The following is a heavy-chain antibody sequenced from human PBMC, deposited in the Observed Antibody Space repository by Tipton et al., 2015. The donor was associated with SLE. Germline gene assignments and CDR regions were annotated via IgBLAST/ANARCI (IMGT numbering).Heavy chain of an antibody. CDR2: IWFDGSNK. V-gene: IGHV3-33*06. D-gene: IGHD1-7*01. J-gene: IGHJ6*02. CDR1: GFTLSGFG. CDR3: AKDRVNYFYYYGMDV. Sequence: SLRLSCAASGFTLSGFGMHWVRQAPGKGLEWVAVIWFDGSNKYYADSVKGRFTISRDNSKDMLYLQMNSLSADDTAVYFCAKDRVNYFYYYGMDVWGQGTTVTVSS.